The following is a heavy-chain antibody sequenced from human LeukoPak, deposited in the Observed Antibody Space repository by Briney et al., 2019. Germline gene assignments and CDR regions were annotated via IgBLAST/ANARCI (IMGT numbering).Heavy chain of an antibody. CDR1: GYTLTSYD. D-gene: IGHD3-10*01. J-gene: IGHJ4*02. Sequence: ASVKVSCKASGYTLTSYDINWVRQATGQGLEWMGWMNPNSGNTGYAQKFQGRVTMTRNTSISTAYMELSSLRSEDTAVYYCARGLGFGELLDYWGQGTLVTVSS. V-gene: IGHV1-8*01. CDR2: MNPNSGNT. CDR3: ARGLGFGELLDY.